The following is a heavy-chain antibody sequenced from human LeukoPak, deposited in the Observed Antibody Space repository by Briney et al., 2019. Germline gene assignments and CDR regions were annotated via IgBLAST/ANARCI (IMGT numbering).Heavy chain of an antibody. CDR2: INTDGSST. D-gene: IGHD1-26*01. Sequence: GGSLRLSCAASGFTFSSYWMHWVRQAPGKGLVWVSRINTDGSSTSYVDSVKGRLTISRDNAKNTLYLQMNSLRAEDTAVYYCAKERWGGSYEGYFDYWGQGTLVTVSS. V-gene: IGHV3-74*01. CDR1: GFTFSSYW. J-gene: IGHJ4*02. CDR3: AKERWGGSYEGYFDY.